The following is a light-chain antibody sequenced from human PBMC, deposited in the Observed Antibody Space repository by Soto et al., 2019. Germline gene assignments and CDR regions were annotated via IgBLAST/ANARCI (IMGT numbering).Light chain of an antibody. Sequence: DIQMTQSPSTLSASVGDRVTITCRASQSISTWLAWYQQKPGKAPKLLIYKASSLESGVPSRFSGSRSGTEFTLTISSLQPDDFATYYCQQYDGSPLTFGGGTKVDIK. J-gene: IGKJ4*01. V-gene: IGKV1-5*03. CDR3: QQYDGSPLT. CDR2: KAS. CDR1: QSISTW.